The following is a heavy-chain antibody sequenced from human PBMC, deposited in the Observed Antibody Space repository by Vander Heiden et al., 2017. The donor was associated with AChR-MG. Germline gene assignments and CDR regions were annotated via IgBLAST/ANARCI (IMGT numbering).Heavy chain of an antibody. CDR2: INHSGST. D-gene: IGHD3-10*01. Sequence: QVQLQQWGAGLLKPSETLSLTCAVYGGSFSGYYWSWIRQPPRKGLEWIGEINHSGSTNYNPSLKSRVTISVDTSKNQFSLKLSSVTAADTAVYYCARVGNGDGSGSYYNGWYFDLWGRGTLVTVSS. V-gene: IGHV4-34*01. CDR3: ARVGNGDGSGSYYNGWYFDL. J-gene: IGHJ2*01. CDR1: GGSFSGYY.